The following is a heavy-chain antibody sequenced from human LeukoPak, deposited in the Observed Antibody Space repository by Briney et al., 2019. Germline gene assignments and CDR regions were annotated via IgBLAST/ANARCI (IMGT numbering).Heavy chain of an antibody. CDR3: AGGWSSGWLDY. CDR2: IWYDGSNK. D-gene: IGHD6-19*01. V-gene: IGHV3-33*01. J-gene: IGHJ4*02. CDR1: GFTFRSYG. Sequence: ARSLRLSCAAHGFTFRSYGMHWVRQAPCKWLERVAVIWYDGSNKNYADSVKGRFSISRDSSRNTVYLQMDSLNAEDTAVYYCAGGWSSGWLDYWGQGTLVTVSS.